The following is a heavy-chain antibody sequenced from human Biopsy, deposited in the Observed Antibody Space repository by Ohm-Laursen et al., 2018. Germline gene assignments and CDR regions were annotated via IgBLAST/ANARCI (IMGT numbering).Heavy chain of an antibody. CDR1: GFTFSNYW. Sequence: SLRLSCTASGFTFSNYWLSWVRQAPGKGLEWIANIKEDGSLIYYLDSVKGRFTISGDNAKNSVYLQMHSLRTEGTGVYYCARDVRYLDFWGRGTLVTVSS. J-gene: IGHJ2*01. V-gene: IGHV3-7*01. CDR3: ARDVRYLDF. CDR2: IKEDGSLI.